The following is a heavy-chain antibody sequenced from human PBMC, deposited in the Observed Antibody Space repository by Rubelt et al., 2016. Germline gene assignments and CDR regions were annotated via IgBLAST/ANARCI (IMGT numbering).Heavy chain of an antibody. J-gene: IGHJ5*02. D-gene: IGHD6-13*01. Sequence: QVQLQQWGAGLLKPSETLSLTCAVYGGSFSGYYWSWIRQPPGKGLEWIGEINHSGSTNYNPSLKSRVTRAVDTSKNEFYLKLSSVTAADTAVYYGARGLARAAAAPRRLWFDPWGQGTLVTVSS. V-gene: IGHV4-34*01. CDR2: INHSGST. CDR3: ARGLARAAAAPRRLWFDP. CDR1: GGSFSGYY.